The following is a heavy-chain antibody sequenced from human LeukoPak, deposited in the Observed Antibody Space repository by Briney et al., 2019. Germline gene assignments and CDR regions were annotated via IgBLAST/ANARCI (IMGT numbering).Heavy chain of an antibody. CDR3: ARCKVLWFGETENWFDP. J-gene: IGHJ5*02. CDR2: INPSGGST. Sequence: ASVKVSCKASGYTFTSYYMHWVRQAPGQGLEWMGIINPSGGSTSYAQKFQGRVTMTRDTSTSTVYMELSSLRSEDTAVYYCARCKVLWFGETENWFDPWGQGILVTVSS. D-gene: IGHD3-10*01. V-gene: IGHV1-46*03. CDR1: GYTFTSYY.